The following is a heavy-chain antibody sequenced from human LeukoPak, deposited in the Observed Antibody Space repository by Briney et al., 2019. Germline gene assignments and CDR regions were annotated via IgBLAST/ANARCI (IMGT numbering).Heavy chain of an antibody. D-gene: IGHD6-13*01. CDR3: AKSDSSSWYAVWMQY. CDR1: GLTFNNYA. V-gene: IGHV3-30*18. Sequence: GGSLRLSCTASGLTFNNYAMLYVPQAPGKGLEEVTVISYDGSNKYYADSVKGRFTISRDNSKNTLYLQMNSLRAEDTAVYYCAKSDSSSWYAVWMQYWGQGTLVTVSS. CDR2: ISYDGSNK. J-gene: IGHJ4*02.